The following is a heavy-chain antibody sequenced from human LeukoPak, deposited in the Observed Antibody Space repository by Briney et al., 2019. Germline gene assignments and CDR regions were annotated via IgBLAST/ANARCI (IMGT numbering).Heavy chain of an antibody. CDR3: ARVIGVIGAFGI. CDR1: GFTPSSFW. V-gene: IGHV3-7*01. CDR2: IKQDGGEK. Sequence: GGSLRLSCAASGFTPSSFWMSWVRQAPGGGLRWVANIKQDGGEKYYVDSVKRRFTISPDTAQNTLYLQMNRARAAKTPVYYAARVIGVIGAFGIGGQGTMVNVSS. D-gene: IGHD3-22*01. J-gene: IGHJ3*02.